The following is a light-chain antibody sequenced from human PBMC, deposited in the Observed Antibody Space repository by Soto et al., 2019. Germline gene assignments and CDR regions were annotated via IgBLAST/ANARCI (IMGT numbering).Light chain of an antibody. V-gene: IGKV1-5*01. J-gene: IGKJ1*01. Sequence: DIQMTQSPPTLSASVGDRVTITCRASQSIRHYLAWYQQMPGKAPKLLIYGASTLQSGVPSRFSGSGSGTEFTLTISSLQPYDFGTYFCQHHNSYSQTFGQGTKVEI. CDR2: GAS. CDR3: QHHNSYSQT. CDR1: QSIRHY.